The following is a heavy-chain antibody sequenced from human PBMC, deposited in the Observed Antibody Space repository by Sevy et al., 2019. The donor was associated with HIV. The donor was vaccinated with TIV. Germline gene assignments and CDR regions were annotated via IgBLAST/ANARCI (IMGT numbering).Heavy chain of an antibody. CDR3: ARDVAFTTEYSYGMDV. J-gene: IGHJ6*02. CDR1: GFMFSSYS. D-gene: IGHD4-17*01. Sequence: GESLKISCAASGFMFSSYSVHWVRQAPGKGLEWVAVISYAGSNKYYADSVKGRFTISRDNSKNTLYLQMNSLRAEETAVYYCARDVAFTTEYSYGMDVWGQGTTVTVSS. CDR2: ISYAGSNK. V-gene: IGHV3-30-3*01.